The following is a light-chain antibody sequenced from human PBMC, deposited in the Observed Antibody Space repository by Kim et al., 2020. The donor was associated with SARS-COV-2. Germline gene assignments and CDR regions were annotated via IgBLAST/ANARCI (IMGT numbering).Light chain of an antibody. CDR3: QQYNSYST. CDR1: QSISNL. J-gene: IGKJ1*01. V-gene: IGKV1-5*01. Sequence: DIQMTQSPSTLSASVRDRVTITCRASQSISNLLAWYQQKPGKAPKLLIYEASSLESGVPPRFSGSGFGTEFTLIISSLQPDDFATYYCQQYNSYSTFGQGAKVEIK. CDR2: EAS.